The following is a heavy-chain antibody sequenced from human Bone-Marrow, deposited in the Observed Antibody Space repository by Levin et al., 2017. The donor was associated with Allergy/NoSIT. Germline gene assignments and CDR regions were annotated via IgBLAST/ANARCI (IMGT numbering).Heavy chain of an antibody. CDR3: ARNWRSAFDI. CDR1: GFTFSSYW. D-gene: IGHD2-8*02. V-gene: IGHV3-7*05. Sequence: QTSETLSLTCAASGFTFSSYWMSWVRQAPGKGLEWVANIKQDGTEKYYVDSVKGRFTVSKDNAKNSVYLQMSSLRVEDTAVYYCARNWRSAFDIWGLGTMVTVSS. CDR2: IKQDGTEK. J-gene: IGHJ3*02.